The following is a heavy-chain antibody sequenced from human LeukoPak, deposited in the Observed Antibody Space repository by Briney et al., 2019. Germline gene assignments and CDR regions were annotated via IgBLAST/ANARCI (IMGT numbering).Heavy chain of an antibody. D-gene: IGHD4-17*01. J-gene: IGHJ4*02. Sequence: TGGSLRLSCSASGFSFDEYAMTWVRQAPGNGLEWVGFIRTKPYGGTTEYAASVKGRFTISRDDSKGIAYLQMNSLKTEDTAVYYCARDHYGDYARYFDSWGQGTLVTVSS. CDR1: GFSFDEYA. V-gene: IGHV3-49*04. CDR2: IRTKPYGGTT. CDR3: ARDHYGDYARYFDS.